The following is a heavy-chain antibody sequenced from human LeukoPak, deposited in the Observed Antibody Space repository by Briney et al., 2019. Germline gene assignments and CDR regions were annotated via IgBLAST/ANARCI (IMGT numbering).Heavy chain of an antibody. J-gene: IGHJ6*02. CDR1: GGTFSSYA. D-gene: IGHD3-3*01. CDR3: ASSTFWSGYPFYYYGMDV. CDR2: IIPIFGTA. V-gene: IGHV1-69*13. Sequence: SVKVSCKASGGTFSSYAISWVRQAPGQGLEWMGGIIPIFGTANYAQKFQGRVTITADESTSTAYMELSSLRSEDTAVYYCASSTFWSGYPFYYYGMDVWGQGTTVTVSS.